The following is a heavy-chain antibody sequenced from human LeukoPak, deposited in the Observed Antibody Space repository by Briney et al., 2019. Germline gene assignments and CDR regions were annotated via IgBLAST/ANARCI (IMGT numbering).Heavy chain of an antibody. V-gene: IGHV3-53*01. Sequence: GGSLRLSCAASGFTVSSNYMSWVRQAPGKGLEWVSVIYSGGSTYYADSVKGRFTISRDNSKNTLYLQMNSLRAEDTAVYYCAKTLFHGSGSYYAGQPNYFDYWGQGTLVTVSS. J-gene: IGHJ4*02. CDR1: GFTVSSNY. CDR2: IYSGGST. D-gene: IGHD3-10*01. CDR3: AKTLFHGSGSYYAGQPNYFDY.